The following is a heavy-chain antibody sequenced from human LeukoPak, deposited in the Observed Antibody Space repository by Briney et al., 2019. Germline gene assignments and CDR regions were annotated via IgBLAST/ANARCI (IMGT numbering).Heavy chain of an antibody. CDR3: ATGFRYVDY. CDR1: GFTFTSSA. V-gene: IGHV1-58*02. CDR2: IVVGSGNT. J-gene: IGHJ4*02. Sequence: GXSVXVSCKASGFTFTSSAMQWVRQARGQRLEWIGWIVVGSGNTNYAQKFQERVTITRDMSTSTAYMELSSLRSEDTAVYYCATGFRYVDYWGQGTLVTVSS.